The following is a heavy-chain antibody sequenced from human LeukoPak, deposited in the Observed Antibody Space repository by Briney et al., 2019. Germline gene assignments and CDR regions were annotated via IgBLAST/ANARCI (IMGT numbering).Heavy chain of an antibody. CDR1: GYTFTSYD. V-gene: IGHV1-8*03. Sequence: GASVKVSCKASGYTFTSYDINWVRQATGQGLEWMGWMNPNSGNTGYAQKFQGRVTITRNTSISTAYMELSSLRSEDTAVYYCARGGGYCSSTSCYDAFDIWGKGTMVTVPS. D-gene: IGHD2-2*01. J-gene: IGHJ3*02. CDR2: MNPNSGNT. CDR3: ARGGGYCSSTSCYDAFDI.